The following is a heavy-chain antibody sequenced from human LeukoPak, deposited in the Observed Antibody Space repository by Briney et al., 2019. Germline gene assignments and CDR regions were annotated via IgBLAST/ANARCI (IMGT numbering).Heavy chain of an antibody. V-gene: IGHV4-59*12. Sequence: SETLSLTCTVTGGSFSTYYWSWIRQPPGKGLEWIGHFYYSGSTNYNPSLRSRVTISVDTSRNQFSLRLTSVTAADTAVYFCARVTDTAMDYFYGMDVWGQRTTVTVSS. CDR1: GGSFSTYY. J-gene: IGHJ6*02. CDR2: FYYSGST. CDR3: ARVTDTAMDYFYGMDV. D-gene: IGHD5-18*01.